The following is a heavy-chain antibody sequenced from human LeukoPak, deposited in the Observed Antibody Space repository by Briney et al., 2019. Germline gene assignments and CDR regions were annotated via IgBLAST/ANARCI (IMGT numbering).Heavy chain of an antibody. D-gene: IGHD3-22*01. V-gene: IGHV3-48*03. J-gene: IGHJ4*02. CDR1: GFTFTNYE. CDR2: ITSSGTTI. CDR3: ARGGDSSDYSYDY. Sequence: GGSLRLSCTASGFTFTNYEMNWVRQAPGKGLEWISCITSSGTTIYYADSMKGRFTSSRANANNIVYLQMSGLRAEDTAIYYCARGGDSSDYSYDYWGQGTLVTVSS.